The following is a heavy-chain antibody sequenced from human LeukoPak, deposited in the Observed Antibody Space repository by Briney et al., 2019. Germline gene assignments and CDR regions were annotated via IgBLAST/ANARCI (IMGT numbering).Heavy chain of an antibody. Sequence: GGSLRLSCAASGFTVSSTYMSWVRQAPGKGLEWVSVIYSGGTTYYADSVKGRFTISRDNSKNMLYLQMNSLRDEDTAVYYCARDGSPRGYYYYSMDVWGKGTTVTVSS. CDR1: GFTVSSTY. CDR2: IYSGGTT. J-gene: IGHJ6*03. D-gene: IGHD3-10*01. V-gene: IGHV3-53*01. CDR3: ARDGSPRGYYYYSMDV.